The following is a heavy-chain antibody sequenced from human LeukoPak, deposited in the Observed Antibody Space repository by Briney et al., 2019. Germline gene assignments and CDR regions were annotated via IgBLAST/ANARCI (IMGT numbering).Heavy chain of an antibody. CDR1: GYTFTSYG. Sequence: ASVKVSCKASGYTFTSYGNSWVRQAPGQGLEWVGWISAYNGNTNYAQKLQGRVTMTIDTSTGTAYMELRSLRSDDTAVYYCARAHYGDNVVPDYWGQGTLVTVSS. CDR3: ARAHYGDNVVPDY. J-gene: IGHJ4*02. CDR2: ISAYNGNT. D-gene: IGHD4-23*01. V-gene: IGHV1-18*01.